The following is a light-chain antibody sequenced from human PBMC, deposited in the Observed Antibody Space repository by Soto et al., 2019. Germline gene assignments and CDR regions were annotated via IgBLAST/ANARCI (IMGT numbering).Light chain of an antibody. CDR2: GAS. V-gene: IGKV3-20*01. CDR1: QSVSSSY. CDR3: QQYGSSRDT. Sequence: EIVLTQSPGTLSLSPGERATLSCRASQSVSSSYLAWYQQKPGQAPRLLIYGASSRATGIPERFSGSGSGTDFTLTISRLEPEDFAVYYCQQYGSSRDTFGQGTKVEIK. J-gene: IGKJ1*01.